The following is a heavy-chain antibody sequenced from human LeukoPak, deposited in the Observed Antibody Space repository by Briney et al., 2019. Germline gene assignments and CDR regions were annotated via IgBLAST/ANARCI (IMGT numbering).Heavy chain of an antibody. V-gene: IGHV1-2*02. CDR2: INPNSGAT. CDR3: ARRNDFWSGHTNWFDP. D-gene: IGHD3-3*01. CDR1: GYTFTSYF. J-gene: IGHJ5*02. Sequence: EASVKVSCKASGYTFTSYFIHWVRQAPGQGLEWVGWINPNSGATSYAQKFQGRVTMTRDTSISTAYMELSRLRSDDTAVYYCARRNDFWSGHTNWFDPWGQGTLVTVSS.